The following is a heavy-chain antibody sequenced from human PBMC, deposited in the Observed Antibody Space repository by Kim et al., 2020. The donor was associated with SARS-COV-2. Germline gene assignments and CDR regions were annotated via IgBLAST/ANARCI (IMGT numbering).Heavy chain of an antibody. D-gene: IGHD5-12*01. J-gene: IGHJ4*02. CDR2: ST. CDR3: ATIVATMDDY. Sequence: STTHHPPLKNRVPISEDTSKHQFSLKLSSVTAADTAVYYCATIVATMDDYWGQGTLVTVSS. V-gene: IGHV4-4*09.